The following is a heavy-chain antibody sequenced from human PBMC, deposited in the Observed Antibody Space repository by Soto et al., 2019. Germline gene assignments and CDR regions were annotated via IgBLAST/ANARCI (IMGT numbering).Heavy chain of an antibody. CDR2: IKTKAEGGAT. CDR1: DFSITNAW. J-gene: IGHJ6*02. Sequence: EVQLVESGGGLVKPGGSLRLSCAASDFSITNAWMNWVSQAPGKGLEWVGRIKTKAEGGATVNAAPLKGRFTISRDDSRNTLFLQMNSPKTEDTAVYYCTTGSVEGVWRQGATVTVSS. D-gene: IGHD2-15*01. V-gene: IGHV3-15*07. CDR3: TTGSVEGV.